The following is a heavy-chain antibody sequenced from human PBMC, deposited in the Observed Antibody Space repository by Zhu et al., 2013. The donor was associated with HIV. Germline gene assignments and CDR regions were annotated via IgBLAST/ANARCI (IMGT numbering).Heavy chain of an antibody. CDR2: IIPMFTIT. Sequence: HVQLVQSGAEVKKPGSSVRVSCRTSGGTFTDHAINWVRQAPGQGLEWMGWIIPMFTITNYAQKFQGRVTITADESTSTAYMELSSLRSEDTAVYYCARSGYSYDTRLYYYYMDVWGKGTTVTVSS. J-gene: IGHJ6*03. V-gene: IGHV1-69*12. D-gene: IGHD5-18*01. CDR3: ARSGYSYDTRLYYYYMDV. CDR1: GGTFTDHA.